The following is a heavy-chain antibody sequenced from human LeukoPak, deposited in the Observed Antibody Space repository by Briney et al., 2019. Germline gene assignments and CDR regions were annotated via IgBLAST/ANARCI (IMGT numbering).Heavy chain of an antibody. Sequence: GGCLSLARVASGSNFKNAALHCVRPAPGKGLEYVSAIAHTGRSTYYANAVKGRFTISRDNSNNVLYLQMGSLRVEDTAVYYCARDPVRTIQGSAGKIWFVPWGQGTLVTVSS. CDR2: IAHTGRST. CDR3: ARDPVRTIQGSAGKIWFVP. D-gene: IGHD3-10*01. J-gene: IGHJ5*02. V-gene: IGHV3-64*01. CDR1: GSNFKNAA.